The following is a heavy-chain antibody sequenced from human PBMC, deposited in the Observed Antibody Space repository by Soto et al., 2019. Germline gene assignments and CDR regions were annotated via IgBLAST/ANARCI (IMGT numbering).Heavy chain of an antibody. Sequence: QVQLVQSGAEVKKPGASVKVSCKASGYTFTSYAMHWVRQAPGQRLEWMGRINAGNGKTKYSQKFQGRVTITRDTSASTAYMELSSLRSEDTAVYYCARAHYDILTGYSLNWFDPWGQGTLVTVSS. CDR1: GYTFTSYA. CDR2: INAGNGKT. V-gene: IGHV1-3*01. D-gene: IGHD3-9*01. CDR3: ARAHYDILTGYSLNWFDP. J-gene: IGHJ5*02.